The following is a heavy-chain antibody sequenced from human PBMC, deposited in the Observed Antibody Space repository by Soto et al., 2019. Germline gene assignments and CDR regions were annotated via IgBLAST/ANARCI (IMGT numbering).Heavy chain of an antibody. CDR1: GFTFTPYA. J-gene: IGHJ4*02. Sequence: EVQLLESGGGLVQPGGSLRLSCAASGFTFTPYAMSWVRQAPGKGLEWVSVITGGVGITYYADSVKGRFTISRDNSKNTLYLQMNSLRAEDTAVYYCAKFQGGTFTKWYFHYWGQGTLVTVSS. CDR2: ITGGVGIT. V-gene: IGHV3-23*01. CDR3: AKFQGGTFTKWYFHY. D-gene: IGHD1-1*01.